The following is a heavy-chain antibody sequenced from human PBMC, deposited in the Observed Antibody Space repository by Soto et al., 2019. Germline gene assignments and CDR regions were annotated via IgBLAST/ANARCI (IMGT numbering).Heavy chain of an antibody. CDR3: ARPYYYAPSGSHPNAPHFFDQ. D-gene: IGHD3-22*01. J-gene: IGHJ4*02. Sequence: ESLKSSFRASGYSFSNFWIGWVRQRPGKGLEWMAIVYPCSSETIYSPSFKGQVTISADESLDTAYLQWRSLKPSDTAIYYCARPYYYAPSGSHPNAPHFFDQWGPGTLVTVSS. V-gene: IGHV5-51*01. CDR1: GYSFSNFW. CDR2: VYPCSSET.